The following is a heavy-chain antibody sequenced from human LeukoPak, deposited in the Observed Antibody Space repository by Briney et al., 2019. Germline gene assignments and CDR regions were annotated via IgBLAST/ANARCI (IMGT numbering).Heavy chain of an antibody. J-gene: IGHJ5*01. D-gene: IGHD5-18*01. CDR2: ISSSSSYT. Sequence: GGSLRLSCAASGFTFSDYYMSWIRQAPGKGLEWVSYISSSSSYTNYADSVKGRFTISRDNAKNSLYLQMNSLRAEDTAVYYCARDRSRGYSYVGGTGGWFDPWGQGTTVTVSS. V-gene: IGHV3-11*05. CDR3: ARDRSRGYSYVGGTGGWFDP. CDR1: GFTFSDYY.